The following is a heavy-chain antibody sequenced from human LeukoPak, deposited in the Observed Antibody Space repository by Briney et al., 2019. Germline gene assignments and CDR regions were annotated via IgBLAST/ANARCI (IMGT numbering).Heavy chain of an antibody. Sequence: AGGSLRLSCAASGFTFSCYGMHWVRQAPGKGLEWVAVIWYDGSNKYYADSVKGRFTISRDNSKNTLYLQMNSLRAEDTAVYYCAKGGWFGELFPLDYWGQGTLVTVSS. V-gene: IGHV3-33*06. D-gene: IGHD3-10*01. CDR2: IWYDGSNK. CDR3: AKGGWFGELFPLDY. J-gene: IGHJ4*02. CDR1: GFTFSCYG.